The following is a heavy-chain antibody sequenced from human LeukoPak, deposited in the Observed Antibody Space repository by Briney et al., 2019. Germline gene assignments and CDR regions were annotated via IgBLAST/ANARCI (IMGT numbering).Heavy chain of an antibody. CDR2: IYSGGGT. Sequence: GGSLRLSCAASGFSVSSYYMTWVRQAPGEGLELVSVIYSGGGTYYADSGKGRFTISRDNSENTLYLQMNSLRAEDTAVYYCTTGDQYYDILTGYYRDDYWGQGTLVTVSS. CDR3: TTGDQYYDILTGYYRDDY. J-gene: IGHJ4*02. CDR1: GFSVSSYY. V-gene: IGHV3-66*01. D-gene: IGHD3-9*01.